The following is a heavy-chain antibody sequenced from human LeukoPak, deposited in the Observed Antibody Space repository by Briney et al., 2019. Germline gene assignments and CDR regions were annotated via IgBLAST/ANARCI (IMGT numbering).Heavy chain of an antibody. Sequence: ASVKVSCKASGYTFTSYGISWVRQAPGQGLEWMGWISAYNGNTNYAQKLQGRVTMTTDTSTSTAYMELRSLRSDDTAVYYCARAPKRYCTNGVCPYYWGQGTLVTVSS. CDR1: GYTFTSYG. D-gene: IGHD2-8*01. V-gene: IGHV1-18*01. CDR3: ARAPKRYCTNGVCPYY. J-gene: IGHJ4*02. CDR2: ISAYNGNT.